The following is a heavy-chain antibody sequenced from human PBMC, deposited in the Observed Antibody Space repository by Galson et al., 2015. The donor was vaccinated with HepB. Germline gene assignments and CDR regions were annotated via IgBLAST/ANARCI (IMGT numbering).Heavy chain of an antibody. D-gene: IGHD6-13*01. CDR1: GFTFSSYG. V-gene: IGHV3-30*18. CDR2: ISYDGSNK. J-gene: IGHJ4*02. CDR3: AKGADYSSSWYGGDY. Sequence: SLRLSCAASGFTFSSYGMNWVRQAPGKGLEWVAVISYDGSNKYYADSVKGRFTISRDNSKNTLYLQMNSLRAEDTAVYYCAKGADYSSSWYGGDYWGQGTLVTVSS.